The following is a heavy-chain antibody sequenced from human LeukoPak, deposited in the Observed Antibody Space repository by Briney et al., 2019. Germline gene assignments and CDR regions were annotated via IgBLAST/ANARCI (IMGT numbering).Heavy chain of an antibody. CDR2: VYQSGTT. V-gene: IGHV4-38-2*02. CDR1: GFSISSGHY. D-gene: IGHD5-18*01. Sequence: SETLSLTCTVSGFSISSGHYWGWVRQPPGAGLEWIGSVYQSGTTYYNPSLRSRVTTSVDMSKNQFSLRLRPVTAADTAVYYCARIFIRNGYSSYFDCWGQGTLVTVSS. CDR3: ARIFIRNGYSSYFDC. J-gene: IGHJ4*02.